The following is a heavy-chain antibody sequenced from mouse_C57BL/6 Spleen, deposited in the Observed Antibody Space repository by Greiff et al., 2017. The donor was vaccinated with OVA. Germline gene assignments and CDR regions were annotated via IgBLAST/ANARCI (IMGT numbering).Heavy chain of an antibody. CDR1: GYTFTSYG. CDR2: IYPRSGNT. Sequence: VQRVESGAELARPGASVKLSCKASGYTFTSYGISWVKQRTGQGLEWIGEIYPRSGNTYYNEKFKGKATLTADKSSSTAYMELRSLTSEDSAVYFCARENDGYPWFAYWGQGTLVTVSA. D-gene: IGHD2-3*01. J-gene: IGHJ3*01. V-gene: IGHV1-81*01. CDR3: ARENDGYPWFAY.